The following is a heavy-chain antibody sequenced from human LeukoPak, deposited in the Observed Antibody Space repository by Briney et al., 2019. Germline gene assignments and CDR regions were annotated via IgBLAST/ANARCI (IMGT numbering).Heavy chain of an antibody. J-gene: IGHJ4*02. Sequence: SGTLSLTCTVSGGSISSSGYYWSWIRQPPGKGLEWIGHIYYSGSTNYSPSLKSRVTISVDTPKNQFSLKLTSVTPADTAVYYCARGPNRYYFDYWGQGTLVTVSS. V-gene: IGHV4-61*08. CDR3: ARGPNRYYFDY. CDR1: GGSISSSGYY. CDR2: IYYSGST. D-gene: IGHD1-14*01.